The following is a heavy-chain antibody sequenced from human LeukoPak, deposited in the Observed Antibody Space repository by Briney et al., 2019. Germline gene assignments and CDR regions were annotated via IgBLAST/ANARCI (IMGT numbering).Heavy chain of an antibody. CDR1: GGSFSGYY. CDR2: INHSGST. CDR3: ARHREKSSYYGVDWFDP. D-gene: IGHD2-2*01. V-gene: IGHV4-34*01. Sequence: PSETLSLTCAVYGGSFSGYYWSWIRQPPGKGLEWIGEINHSGSTNYNPSLKSRVTISVDTSKNQFSLKLSSVTAADTAVYYCARHREKSSYYGVDWFDPWGQGTLVTVSS. J-gene: IGHJ5*02.